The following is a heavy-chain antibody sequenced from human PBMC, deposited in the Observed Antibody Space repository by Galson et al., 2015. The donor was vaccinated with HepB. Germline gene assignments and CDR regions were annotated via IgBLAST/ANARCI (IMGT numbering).Heavy chain of an antibody. CDR2: VKSKSDGETT. Sequence: SLRLSCAGSGFVFSNTWMNWVRQAPGKGLEWVARVKSKSDGETTDYAAPAKGRFVVSRDDSKSTASLEMTGLRLEDTGVYFCTTLTMGVVNTHDAFDIWGRGTKVTV. D-gene: IGHD1-26*01. CDR1: GFVFSNTW. CDR3: TTLTMGVVNTHDAFDI. J-gene: IGHJ3*02. V-gene: IGHV3-15*07.